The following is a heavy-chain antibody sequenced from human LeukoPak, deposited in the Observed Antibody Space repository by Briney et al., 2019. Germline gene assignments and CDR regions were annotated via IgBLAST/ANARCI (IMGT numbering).Heavy chain of an antibody. D-gene: IGHD6-19*01. J-gene: IGHJ4*02. CDR1: RYTFTGYY. CDR2: INPNSGGT. Sequence: GASVKVSCKASRYTFTGYYMHWVRQAPGQGLEWMGWINPNSGGTNYAQKFQGWVTMTRDTSISTAYMELSRLRSDDTAVYYCARGGSGWRGYFDYWGQGTLVTVSS. V-gene: IGHV1-2*04. CDR3: ARGGSGWRGYFDY.